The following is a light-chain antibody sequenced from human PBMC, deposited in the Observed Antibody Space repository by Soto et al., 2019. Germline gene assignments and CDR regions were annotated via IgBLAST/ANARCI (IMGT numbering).Light chain of an antibody. CDR3: QQYGSSPWT. CDR2: GAS. J-gene: IGKJ1*01. CDR1: QSVSSSY. Sequence: EIVLTQSPGTLSLSPGERATLSCRASQSVSSSYLAWYQQKPGQAPRLLIYGASSRATGIPDRFRGSGSGTDFTLTISRLEPEDFAGYYCQQYGSSPWTFGQGTKVEIK. V-gene: IGKV3-20*01.